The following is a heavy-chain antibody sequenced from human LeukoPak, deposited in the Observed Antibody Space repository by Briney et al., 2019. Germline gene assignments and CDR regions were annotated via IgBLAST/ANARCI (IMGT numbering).Heavy chain of an antibody. CDR3: AKHKGGGLGNDAFDM. D-gene: IGHD2-15*01. CDR1: GFSLRTYA. J-gene: IGHJ3*02. V-gene: IGHV3-23*01. CDR2: IRGGGFSR. Sequence: PGGSLRLSCVVSGFSLRTYAMSWVRQAPGKGLEWVTTIRGGGFSRYYADSVKGRVSISRDDSKNTVSLEEDNLGVEDTAIYYCAKHKGGGLGNDAFDMWGPGTMLIVSS.